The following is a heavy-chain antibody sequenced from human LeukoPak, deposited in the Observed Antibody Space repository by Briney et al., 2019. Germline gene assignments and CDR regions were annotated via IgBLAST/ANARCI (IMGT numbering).Heavy chain of an antibody. CDR1: GASISSYY. CDR2: IDYSGST. V-gene: IGHV4-59*01. D-gene: IGHD4-17*01. CDR3: AREAWVSGDSKYRYYGIDV. Sequence: SETLSLTCTVSGASISSYYWSWIRQPPGKGLEWIGYIDYSGSTNYTPSLKSRVTISVDASKNQFSLKLSSVTAADTALYYCAREAWVSGDSKYRYYGIDVWGQGTTVTVSS. J-gene: IGHJ6*02.